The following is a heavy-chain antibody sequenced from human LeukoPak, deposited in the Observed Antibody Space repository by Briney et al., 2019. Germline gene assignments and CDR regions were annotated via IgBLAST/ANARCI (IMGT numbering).Heavy chain of an antibody. D-gene: IGHD2-15*01. CDR2: INSDGSTT. V-gene: IGHV3-74*01. CDR1: GFTFSSYG. Sequence: GGSLRLSCVASGFTFSSYGMHWVRQAPGKGLVWASHINSDGSTTNYADSVRGRFTISRDNAKNSLYLQMNSLRAEDTAVYYCARIYCSGGSCYSGQLFYFDYWGQGTLVTVSS. CDR3: ARIYCSGGSCYSGQLFYFDY. J-gene: IGHJ4*02.